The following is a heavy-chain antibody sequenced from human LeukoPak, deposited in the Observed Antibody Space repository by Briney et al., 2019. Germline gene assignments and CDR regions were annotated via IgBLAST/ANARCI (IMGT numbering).Heavy chain of an antibody. D-gene: IGHD2-15*01. V-gene: IGHV4-39*07. Sequence: SETLSLTCTVSGGSISSSSYYWGWIRQPPGKGLEWIGSMYYSGSTYYNPSLKSRVTISVDTSKNQFSLKLSSVTAADTAVYYCARDASSGIVVVVAANEPYFDYWGQGTLVTVSS. CDR1: GGSISSSSYY. J-gene: IGHJ4*02. CDR2: MYYSGST. CDR3: ARDASSGIVVVVAANEPYFDY.